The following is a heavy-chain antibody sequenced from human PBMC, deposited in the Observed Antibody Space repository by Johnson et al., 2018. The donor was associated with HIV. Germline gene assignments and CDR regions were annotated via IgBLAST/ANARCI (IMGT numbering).Heavy chain of an antibody. CDR3: AKTYSGSNRDAFDI. Sequence: QVQLVESGGVLVQPGRSLKLSCAASRFTFSNYGMHWVRQTPGKGLEWVAVIWYDGSNKYYADSVKGRFTISRDNSKNTLYLQMNSLRAEDTAVYYCAKTYSGSNRDAFDIWGQGTMVTVSS. CDR1: RFTFSNYG. CDR2: IWYDGSNK. D-gene: IGHD1-26*01. V-gene: IGHV3-30*18. J-gene: IGHJ3*02.